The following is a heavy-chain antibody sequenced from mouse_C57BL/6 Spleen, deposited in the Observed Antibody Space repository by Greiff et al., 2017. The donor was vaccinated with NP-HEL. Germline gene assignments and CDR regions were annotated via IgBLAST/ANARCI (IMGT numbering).Heavy chain of an antibody. V-gene: IGHV2-2*01. J-gene: IGHJ3*01. D-gene: IGHD1-1*01. CDR3: AREGDYYGSSFAY. Sequence: VQRVESGPGLVQPSQSLSITCTVSGFSLTSYGVHWVRQSPGKGLEWLGVIWSGGSTDYNAAFISRLSISKDNSKSQVFFKMNSLQADDTAIYYCAREGDYYGSSFAYWGQGTLVTVSA. CDR1: GFSLTSYG. CDR2: IWSGGST.